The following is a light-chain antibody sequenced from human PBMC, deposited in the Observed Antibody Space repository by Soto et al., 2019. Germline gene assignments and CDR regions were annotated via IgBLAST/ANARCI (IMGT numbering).Light chain of an antibody. CDR3: QQLTNSRFT. J-gene: IGKJ2*01. Sequence: IQLTQSPSSLSASVGDRVTITCRASQGINTFLAWYQQKPGKAPQLLIYAASTLRSGIPSRFSGSGSGTDFTLTISSLQPEDFATYCCQQLTNSRFTFGQGTKLDIK. CDR1: QGINTF. CDR2: AAS. V-gene: IGKV1-9*01.